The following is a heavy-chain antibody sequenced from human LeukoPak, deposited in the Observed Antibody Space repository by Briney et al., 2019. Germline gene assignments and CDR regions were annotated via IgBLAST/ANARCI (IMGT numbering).Heavy chain of an antibody. CDR2: ISESDGST. CDR1: GFTFTTSV. Sequence: GGSLRLSCAASGFTFTTSVMTWVRQAPGKGLEWVSAISESDGSTFYADSVKGRFTVSRDNSQNTLYLEMNSLTAEDTAVYLCAKRSPAYCFDYWGQGILVTVSS. D-gene: IGHD1-26*01. CDR3: AKRSPAYCFDY. J-gene: IGHJ4*02. V-gene: IGHV3-23*01.